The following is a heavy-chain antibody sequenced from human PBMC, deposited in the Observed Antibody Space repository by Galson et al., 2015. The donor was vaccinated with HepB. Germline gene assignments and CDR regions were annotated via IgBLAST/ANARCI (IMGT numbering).Heavy chain of an antibody. D-gene: IGHD2-15*01. CDR3: AKSCSGGSCYPYYYDY. Sequence: SLRLSCAASGFTFSSYAMSWVRQAPGKGLEWVSAISGSGGSTYYADSVKGRFTISRDNSKNTLYLQMNSLRAEDTAVYYCAKSCSGGSCYPYYYDYWGQGTLVTVSS. CDR2: ISGSGGST. CDR1: GFTFSSYA. V-gene: IGHV3-23*01. J-gene: IGHJ4*02.